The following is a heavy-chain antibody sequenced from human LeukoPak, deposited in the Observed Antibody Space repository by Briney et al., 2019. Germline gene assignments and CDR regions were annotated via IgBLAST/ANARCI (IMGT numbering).Heavy chain of an antibody. Sequence: GGSLRLSCAASGFTFSSYAMSWVRQAPGKGLEWVSAISGSGGSTYYADSVKGRFTISRDNSKNTLYLQMNSLRAEDTAVYYCARDPVRGYYYYGMDVWGQGTTATVSS. CDR3: ARDPVRGYYYYGMDV. J-gene: IGHJ6*02. V-gene: IGHV3-23*01. CDR2: ISGSGGST. D-gene: IGHD3-10*01. CDR1: GFTFSSYA.